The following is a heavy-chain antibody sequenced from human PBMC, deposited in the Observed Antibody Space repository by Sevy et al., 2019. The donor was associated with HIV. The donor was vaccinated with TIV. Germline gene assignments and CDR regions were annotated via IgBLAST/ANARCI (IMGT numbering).Heavy chain of an antibody. Sequence: SVKVSCKASGGTFSSYAISWVRQAPGQGLEWMGGIIPIFGTANYAQKFQGRVTITADKSTSTAYMELSSLRSEDTAVYYCARGGNYYDSSVSSYYYYMDVWGKGTTVTVSS. CDR1: GGTFSSYA. V-gene: IGHV1-69*06. CDR2: IIPIFGTA. CDR3: ARGGNYYDSSVSSYYYYMDV. D-gene: IGHD3-22*01. J-gene: IGHJ6*03.